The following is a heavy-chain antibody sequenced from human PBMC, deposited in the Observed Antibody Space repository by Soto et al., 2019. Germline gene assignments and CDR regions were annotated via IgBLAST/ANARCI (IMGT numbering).Heavy chain of an antibody. D-gene: IGHD2-8*02. V-gene: IGHV5-10-1*01. CDR1: GYTFSNNW. CDR3: ARGFTGSAGRFDP. CDR2: IDPSGSYT. J-gene: IGHJ5*02. Sequence: PGESLKISCQGSGYTFSNNWISWVRQKPGKGLEWMGKIDPSGSYTDYSPSFQGLVTISADTSLNTAYLQWDSLRASDTAIYYCARGFTGSAGRFDPWGQGTVVTVSS.